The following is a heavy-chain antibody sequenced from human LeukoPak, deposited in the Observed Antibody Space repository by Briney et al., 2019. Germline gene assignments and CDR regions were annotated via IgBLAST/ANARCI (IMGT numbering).Heavy chain of an antibody. CDR2: VYYSGNT. Sequence: SETLSLTCSVSGYSISSGYYWGWIRQPPGKGLEWIGSVYYSGNTYYNPSLKSRVTISVDTSKSHFSLKLSSVTAADTAVYYCARNPSGYQEDYWGQGTLVTVSS. CDR3: ARNPSGYQEDY. CDR1: GYSISSGYY. J-gene: IGHJ4*02. V-gene: IGHV4-38-2*02. D-gene: IGHD5-12*01.